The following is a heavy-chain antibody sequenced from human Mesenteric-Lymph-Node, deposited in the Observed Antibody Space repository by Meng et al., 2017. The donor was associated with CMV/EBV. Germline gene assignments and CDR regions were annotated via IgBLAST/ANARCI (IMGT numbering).Heavy chain of an antibody. J-gene: IGHJ4*02. CDR2: ISYDGSNK. V-gene: IGHV3-30*04. D-gene: IGHD1-26*01. CDR1: GFTFSSYA. CDR3: ARGTDNGSFDS. Sequence: GESLKISCAASGFTFSSYAMHWVRQAPGKGLEWVAVISYDGSNKYYADSVKGRFTISRDNSKNTLYLQMNSLRAEDAVVYYCARGTDNGSFDSWGQGTLVTVSS.